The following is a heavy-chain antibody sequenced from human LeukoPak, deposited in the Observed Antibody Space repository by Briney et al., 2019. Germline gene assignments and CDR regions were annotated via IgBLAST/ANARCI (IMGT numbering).Heavy chain of an antibody. Sequence: PSETLSLTCTVSGGSISSYYWDWIRQPPGKGLEWIGSIYYSGRTYYNSSLKSRVSMSVDTTKNQFSLRLTSMTAADTAVYYCARRRYYDGSGYLDWGQGTLVIVS. V-gene: IGHV4-39*01. CDR1: GGSISSYY. CDR3: ARRRYYDGSGYLD. CDR2: IYYSGRT. D-gene: IGHD3-22*01. J-gene: IGHJ1*01.